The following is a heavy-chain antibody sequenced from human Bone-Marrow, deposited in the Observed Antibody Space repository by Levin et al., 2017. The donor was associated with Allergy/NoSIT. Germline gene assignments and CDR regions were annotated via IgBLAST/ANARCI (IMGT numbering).Heavy chain of an antibody. CDR1: EITFGTYH. J-gene: IGHJ1*01. Sequence: PGGSLRLSCEASEITFGTYHLYWVRQVQGMGPALVSRIRSDGVGAEYADSVKGRFTISRDTAKNTLYLQMNSLRAEDTAVYYCAQDGGIWGQGRLVTVSS. V-gene: IGHV3-74*03. CDR3: AQDGGI. D-gene: IGHD3-16*01. CDR2: IRSDGVGA.